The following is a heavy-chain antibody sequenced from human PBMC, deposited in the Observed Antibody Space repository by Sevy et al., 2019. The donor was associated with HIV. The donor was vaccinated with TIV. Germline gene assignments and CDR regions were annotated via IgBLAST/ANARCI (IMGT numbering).Heavy chain of an antibody. D-gene: IGHD6-25*01. Sequence: GGSLRLSCAASGFTFSNYFINWVRQAPGKGLEWVSSISSGSSYIFYADSVKGRFTISRDSSRNIVTLQMNGLRVEDTAVYYCVKARFVGSGWAGNFDYWGQGAMVTVSS. CDR1: GFTFSNYF. V-gene: IGHV3-21*04. CDR2: ISSGSSYI. CDR3: VKARFVGSGWAGNFDY. J-gene: IGHJ4*02.